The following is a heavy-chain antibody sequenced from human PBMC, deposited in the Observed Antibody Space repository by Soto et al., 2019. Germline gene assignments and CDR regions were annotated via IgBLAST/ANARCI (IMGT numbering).Heavy chain of an antibody. CDR1: GYTFTSYY. CDR3: ARGRPRYGTLDY. J-gene: IGHJ4*02. Sequence: ASVKVSCKASGYTFTSYYMHWVRQAPGQRLEWMGMINAGNGNTSYAQKFQGRVTITRDTSASTAYMELSSLRSEDTAVYYCARGRPRYGTLDYWGQGTLVTVSS. D-gene: IGHD3-9*01. CDR2: INAGNGNT. V-gene: IGHV1-46*01.